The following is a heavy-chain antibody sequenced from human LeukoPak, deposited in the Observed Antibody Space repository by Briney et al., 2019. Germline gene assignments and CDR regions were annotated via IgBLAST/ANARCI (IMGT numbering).Heavy chain of an antibody. Sequence: GASVKVSCKVSGYTLSELSMHCVRQAPGKGLEWMGGFDPEDGETIYAQKFQGRVTMTEDTSTDTAYMELSSLRSEDTAVYYCATGGGYSYGPHYYYYGMDVWGQGTMVTVSS. J-gene: IGHJ6*02. CDR3: ATGGGYSYGPHYYYYGMDV. V-gene: IGHV1-24*01. CDR1: GYTLSELS. D-gene: IGHD5-18*01. CDR2: FDPEDGET.